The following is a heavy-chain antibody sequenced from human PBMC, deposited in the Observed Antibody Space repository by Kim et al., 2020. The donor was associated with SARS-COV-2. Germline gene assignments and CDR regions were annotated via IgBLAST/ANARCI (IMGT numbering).Heavy chain of an antibody. CDR2: ISSGGTSI. D-gene: IGHD2-21*01. CDR3: VIGDWCN. Sequence: GGSLRLSCSASGFTFSHYGMNWVRQSPGKGLEWVSSISSGGTSIFYVDSVKGRFSISRDNAKNSLFLVMDSLRVEDTAFYYCVIGDWCNCGQGPLVT. J-gene: IGHJ4*02. CDR1: GFTFSHYG. V-gene: IGHV3-21*01.